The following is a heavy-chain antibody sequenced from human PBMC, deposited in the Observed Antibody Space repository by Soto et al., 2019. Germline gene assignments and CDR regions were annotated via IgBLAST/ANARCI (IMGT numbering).Heavy chain of an antibody. D-gene: IGHD3-3*01. Sequence: ASVKVSCKASGYTFTSYDINWVRQATGQGLEWMGWMNPNSGNTGYAQKFQGRVTMTRNTSISTAYMELSSLRSEDTAVYYCARAALPSYDFWSGFWTTNYGGAKSNWVDPWG. CDR2: MNPNSGNT. J-gene: IGHJ5*02. CDR1: GYTFTSYD. CDR3: ARAALPSYDFWSGFWTTNYGGAKSNWVDP. V-gene: IGHV1-8*01.